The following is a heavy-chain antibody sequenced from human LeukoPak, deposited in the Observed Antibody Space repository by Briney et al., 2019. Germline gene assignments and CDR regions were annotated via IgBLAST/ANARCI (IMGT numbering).Heavy chain of an antibody. D-gene: IGHD3-10*01. CDR1: GFTFSSYA. Sequence: PGGSLRLSCAASGFTFSSYAMSWVRQAPGKGLEWVSAISGSGGSTYYADSVKGRFTISRDNSKNTLYLQMNSLRAEDTAVYYCAKRLSMVRGVIGPDASDIWGQGTMVTVSS. CDR2: ISGSGGST. J-gene: IGHJ3*02. CDR3: AKRLSMVRGVIGPDASDI. V-gene: IGHV3-23*01.